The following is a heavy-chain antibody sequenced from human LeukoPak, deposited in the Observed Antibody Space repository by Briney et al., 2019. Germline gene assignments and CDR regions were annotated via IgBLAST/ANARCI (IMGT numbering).Heavy chain of an antibody. J-gene: IGHJ4*02. V-gene: IGHV3-23*01. CDR1: GFTFSNYG. CDR2: ISGSAATI. Sequence: PGGSLRLSYAASGFTFSNYGMTWVRQAPGKGLEWVSSISGSAATISYADSVKGRFTISRDNSKNTLYLLMNSLRAEDTAVYYCARPKPMGYWGQGTLVTVSS. CDR3: ARPKPMGY.